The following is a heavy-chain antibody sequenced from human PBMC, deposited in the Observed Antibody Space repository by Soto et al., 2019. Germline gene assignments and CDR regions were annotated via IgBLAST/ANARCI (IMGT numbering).Heavy chain of an antibody. CDR1: GYSFTSYW. CDR2: IYPGDSDT. CDR3: ARRGITMVRGVIILNGMDV. Sequence: PGESLKISCKGSGYSFTSYWIGWVRQMPGKGLEWMGIIYPGDSDTRYSPSFQGQVTISADKSISTAYLQWSSLKASDTAMYYCARRGITMVRGVIILNGMDVWGQGTTVTVSS. J-gene: IGHJ6*02. V-gene: IGHV5-51*01. D-gene: IGHD3-10*01.